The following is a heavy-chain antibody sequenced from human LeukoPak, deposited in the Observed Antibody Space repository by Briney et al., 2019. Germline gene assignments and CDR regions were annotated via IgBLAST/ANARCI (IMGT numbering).Heavy chain of an antibody. CDR2: INPNSGGT. CDR3: ARALRGYSYGFASVGY. J-gene: IGHJ4*02. CDR1: GYTFTGYY. Sequence: ASVKVSCKASGYTFTGYYMHWVRQAPGQGLEWMGWINPNSGGTNYAQKFQGRVTMTRDTSISTAYMEQSRLRSDDTAVYYCARALRGYSYGFASVGYWGQGTLVTVSS. D-gene: IGHD5-18*01. V-gene: IGHV1-2*02.